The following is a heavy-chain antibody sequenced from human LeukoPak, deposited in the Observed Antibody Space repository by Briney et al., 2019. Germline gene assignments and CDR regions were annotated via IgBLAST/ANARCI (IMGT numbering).Heavy chain of an antibody. V-gene: IGHV3-15*07. J-gene: IGHJ6*02. CDR2: IKSKIDGGTT. CDR1: GFTFSSHG. Sequence: GGSLRLSCAASGFTFSSHGMHWVRQAPGKGLEWVGRIKSKIDGGTTDYAAPVKGRFTISRDDSKNMLYLQMNSLKTEDTAVYYCTTPSFNCSGGSCYGRQYYYGMDVWGQGTTVTVSS. D-gene: IGHD2-15*01. CDR3: TTPSFNCSGGSCYGRQYYYGMDV.